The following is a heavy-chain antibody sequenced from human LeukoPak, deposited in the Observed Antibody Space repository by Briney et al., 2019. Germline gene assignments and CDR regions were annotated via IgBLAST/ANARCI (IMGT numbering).Heavy chain of an antibody. Sequence: KPSETLSLTCAVYGGSFSGYYWSWTRQPPGKGLEWIGEINHSGSTNYNPSLKSRVTISVDTSKNQFSLKLSSVTAADTAVYYCARGNMIVVVISAFDIWGQGTMVTVSS. J-gene: IGHJ3*02. D-gene: IGHD3-22*01. CDR2: INHSGST. CDR3: ARGNMIVVVISAFDI. CDR1: GGSFSGYY. V-gene: IGHV4-34*01.